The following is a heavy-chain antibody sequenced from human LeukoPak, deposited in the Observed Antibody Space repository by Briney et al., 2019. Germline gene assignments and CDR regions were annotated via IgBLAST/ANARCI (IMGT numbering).Heavy chain of an antibody. CDR2: ISSSGTTI. J-gene: IGHJ4*02. CDR1: GFTFSSYE. D-gene: IGHD2-2*01. V-gene: IGHV3-48*03. Sequence: PGGSLRLSCAASGFTFSSYEMNCVRQAPGKGLQWVSDISSSGTTIYYADSVKGRFTISRDNAKNSLYLQMNSLRAEDTAVYYCARKYCSTTSCLFDNWGQGILVTVSS. CDR3: ARKYCSTTSCLFDN.